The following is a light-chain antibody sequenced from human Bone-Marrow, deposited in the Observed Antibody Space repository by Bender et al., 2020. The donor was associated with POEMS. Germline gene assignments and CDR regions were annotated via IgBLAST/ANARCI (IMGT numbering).Light chain of an antibody. Sequence: QSALTQPASVSGSPGQSITISCTGSSGDVGAHTYVSWYQQHPGKAPKFLIYDVSKRPSGVPDRFSASQSANTASLTISGLQADDEAVYYCCSFALTVLFGGGTRLTV. J-gene: IGLJ2*01. V-gene: IGLV2-23*02. CDR2: DVS. CDR3: CSFALTVL. CDR1: SGDVGAHTY.